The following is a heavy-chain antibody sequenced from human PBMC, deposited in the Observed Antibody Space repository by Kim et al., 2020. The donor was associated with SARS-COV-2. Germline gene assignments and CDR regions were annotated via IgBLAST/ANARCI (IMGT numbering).Heavy chain of an antibody. CDR3: AREGRGEDDYEPPDL. J-gene: IGHJ5*02. CDR1: GYTFTAFW. V-gene: IGHV5-51*01. D-gene: IGHD3-16*01. CDR2: IYPGTSDT. Sequence: GESLKISCQASGYTFTAFWIGWVRQTPGKGLEWMGTIYPGTSDTTYNPSFQGHVTISIAKSTTTAYLHWSSLKASDTGVYYCAREGRGEDDYEPPDLGGQGTLVTVSS.